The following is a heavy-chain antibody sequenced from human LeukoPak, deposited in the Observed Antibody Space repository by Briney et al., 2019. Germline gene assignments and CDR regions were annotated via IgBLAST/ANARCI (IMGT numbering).Heavy chain of an antibody. V-gene: IGHV5-51*01. CDR2: ICRGDSDT. J-gene: IGHJ4*02. CDR1: GYRFNNYW. Sequence: GEPLKISCKGSGYRFNNYWIGRGRRMPGKGLEWMGIICRGDSDTSYSPSFQGQVTIAADKAITTPYLQWSSLKASDTAMYYCARRPSSGSYSNYWGQGTLVTVSS. CDR3: ARRPSSGSYSNY. D-gene: IGHD3-10*01.